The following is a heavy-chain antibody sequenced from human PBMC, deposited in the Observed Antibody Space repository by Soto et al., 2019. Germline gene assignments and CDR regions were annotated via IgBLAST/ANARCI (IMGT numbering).Heavy chain of an antibody. Sequence: QVQLVQSGAEVKKPGASVKVSCKASGYTFTSYGISWVRQAPGQGLEWMGWISAYNGNTNYAQKLQGRVTMTTDTSTRTAYMELRSLRSDDKAAYYCARVCLLTMVRGELSEYWGQGTPVTVSS. J-gene: IGHJ4*02. D-gene: IGHD3-10*01. CDR1: GYTFTSYG. CDR3: ARVCLLTMVRGELSEY. V-gene: IGHV1-18*01. CDR2: ISAYNGNT.